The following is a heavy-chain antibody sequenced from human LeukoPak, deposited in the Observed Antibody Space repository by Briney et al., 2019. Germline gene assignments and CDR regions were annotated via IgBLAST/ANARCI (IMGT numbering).Heavy chain of an antibody. V-gene: IGHV4-39*01. D-gene: IGHD6-19*01. CDR2: SYYSGRS. CDR1: VGSISSSSYY. Sequence: PSETLSLTCTVPVGSISSSSYYWGWFRQPPGKGLEWIWRSYYSGRSYYNPSLKSRVTISVDTSKNQYSLKLSSVTAADTAVYYCARQDEQWLGLNNWFDPWGQGTLVTVCS. CDR3: ARQDEQWLGLNNWFDP. J-gene: IGHJ5*02.